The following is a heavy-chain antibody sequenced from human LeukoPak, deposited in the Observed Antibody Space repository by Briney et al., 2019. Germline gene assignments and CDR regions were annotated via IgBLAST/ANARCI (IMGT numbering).Heavy chain of an antibody. CDR3: AKDLGPGVDY. CDR2: ISYDGSNK. CDR1: GFTSSSYG. V-gene: IGHV3-30*18. D-gene: IGHD3-10*01. Sequence: GGSLGPSCAASGFTSSSYGMHWVRQAPGKGLEWVAVISYDGSNKYYADSVKGRFTISRDNSKNTLYLQMNSLRAEDTAVYYCAKDLGPGVDYWGQGTLVTVSS. J-gene: IGHJ4*02.